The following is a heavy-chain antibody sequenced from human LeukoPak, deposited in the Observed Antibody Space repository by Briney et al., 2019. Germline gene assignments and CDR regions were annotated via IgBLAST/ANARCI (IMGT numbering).Heavy chain of an antibody. V-gene: IGHV1-3*03. CDR2: INAGNGNT. CDR3: ARAFSGSYQGCFDY. D-gene: IGHD1-26*01. J-gene: IGHJ4*02. CDR1: GYTFTGYY. Sequence: ASVKVSCKASGYTFTGYYMHWVRQAPGQRLEWMGWINAGNGNTKYSQEFQGRVTITRDTSASTAYMELSSLRSEDMAVYYCARAFSGSYQGCFDYWGQGTLVTVSS.